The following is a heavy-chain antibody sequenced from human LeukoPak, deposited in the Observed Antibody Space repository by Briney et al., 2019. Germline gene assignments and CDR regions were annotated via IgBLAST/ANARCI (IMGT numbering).Heavy chain of an antibody. Sequence: SETLSLTCTVSGYSISSGYYWGWIRQPPGKGLEWIGSIYHSGSTYYNPSLKSRVTISVDTSKNQFSLKLSSVTAADTAVYYCARAGGDGYNYIDDAFDIWGQGTMVTVSS. CDR2: IYHSGST. V-gene: IGHV4-38-2*02. J-gene: IGHJ3*02. CDR3: ARAGGDGYNYIDDAFDI. D-gene: IGHD5-24*01. CDR1: GYSISSGYY.